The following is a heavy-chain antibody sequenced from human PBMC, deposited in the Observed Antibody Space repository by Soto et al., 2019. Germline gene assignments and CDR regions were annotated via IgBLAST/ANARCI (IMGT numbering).Heavy chain of an antibody. D-gene: IGHD6-13*01. CDR1: GFTFSSYA. Sequence: EVQLLESGGGLVQPGGSLRLSCAASGFTFSSYAMSWVRQAPGKGLEWVSAISGSGGSTYYADSVKGRFTISRDNSKNTLYLHMNSLRAEDTAVYYCAKDQVVSWGMDVWGQGTTVTVSS. J-gene: IGHJ6*02. CDR3: AKDQVVSWGMDV. CDR2: ISGSGGST. V-gene: IGHV3-23*01.